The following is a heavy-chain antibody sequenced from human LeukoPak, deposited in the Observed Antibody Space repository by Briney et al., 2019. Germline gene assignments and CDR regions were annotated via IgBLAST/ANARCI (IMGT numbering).Heavy chain of an antibody. CDR2: IFYSGST. D-gene: IGHD4-17*01. V-gene: IGHV4-39*07. Sequence: SETLSLTCTVSGGSISTSNYYWGWIRQPPGKGLEWIGNIFYSGSTYYSPSLKSRVTISLDTSKNQFSLKLSSVTAADTAVYYCARGWHGDLYYYYYMDVWGKGTTVTISS. CDR3: ARGWHGDLYYYYYMDV. CDR1: GGSISTSNYY. J-gene: IGHJ6*03.